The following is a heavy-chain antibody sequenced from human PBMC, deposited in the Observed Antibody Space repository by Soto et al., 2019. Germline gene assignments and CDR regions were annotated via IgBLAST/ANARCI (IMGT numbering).Heavy chain of an antibody. Sequence: WTWIRQHPGQGLEWIGFISYSGSTYYSSSLKGRVAISADTSKNQFSLKLNSVTAADTAVYHCTRGDYWGQGTLVTVSS. V-gene: IGHV4-31*02. J-gene: IGHJ4*02. CDR3: TRGDY. CDR2: ISYSGST.